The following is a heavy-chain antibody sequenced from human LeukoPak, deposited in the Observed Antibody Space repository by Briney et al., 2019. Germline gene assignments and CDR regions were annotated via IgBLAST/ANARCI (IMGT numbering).Heavy chain of an antibody. D-gene: IGHD6-13*01. V-gene: IGHV1-18*01. CDR2: ISAYNGNT. Sequence: PGESLKISCKASGYTFTSYGISWVRQAPGQGLEWMGWISAYNGNTNYAQKLQGRVTMTTDTSTSTAYMELRSLRSDDTAVYYCARDTHLRYSSSWHGMDVWGQGTTVTVSS. J-gene: IGHJ6*02. CDR1: GYTFTSYG. CDR3: ARDTHLRYSSSWHGMDV.